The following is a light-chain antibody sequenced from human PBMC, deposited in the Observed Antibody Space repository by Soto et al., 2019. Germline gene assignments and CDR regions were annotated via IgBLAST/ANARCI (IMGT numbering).Light chain of an antibody. V-gene: IGKV3-20*01. CDR2: DAS. Sequence: EIVLTRSPGTMSLSPGQRATLSCRASETISRSYLAWYQQTPGQAPRLLIYDASSRATGIPDRFSGSGSGTDFSLTISRLEPEDFAVYYCQQFVESPYTFGQGTKLEIK. J-gene: IGKJ2*01. CDR3: QQFVESPYT. CDR1: ETISRSY.